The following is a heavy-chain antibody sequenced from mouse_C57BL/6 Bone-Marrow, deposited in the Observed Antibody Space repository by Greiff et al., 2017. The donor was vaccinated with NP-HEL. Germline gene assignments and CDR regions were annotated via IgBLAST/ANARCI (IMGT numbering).Heavy chain of an antibody. CDR1: GFTFSDYG. CDR2: ICSGSSTF. CDR3: ARQPMRWLLYYFDY. J-gene: IGHJ2*01. D-gene: IGHD2-3*01. V-gene: IGHV5-17*01. Sequence: VKVEESGGGLVKPGGSLKLSCAASGFTFSDYGMHWVRQAPEKGLEWVAYICSGSSTFYYAHTVKGRFPISRDNAKNTLFLQMTSLRSEDTAMYYCARQPMRWLLYYFDYWGQGTTRTVSS.